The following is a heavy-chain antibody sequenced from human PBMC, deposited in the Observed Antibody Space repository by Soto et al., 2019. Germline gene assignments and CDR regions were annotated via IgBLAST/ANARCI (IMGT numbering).Heavy chain of an antibody. V-gene: IGHV4-4*02. CDR1: GGSISSSYW. CDR3: ARWGSVAGRENYYYYGMDF. J-gene: IGHJ6*02. Sequence: TLSLTCAVSGGSISSSYWWSWVRQPPGKGLEWIGEIYHSGSTNYNPSLKSRVTISVDKSKNQFSLKLSSVTAADTAVYYCARWGSVAGRENYYYYGMDFWGQGTTVTVSS. CDR2: IYHSGST. D-gene: IGHD6-19*01.